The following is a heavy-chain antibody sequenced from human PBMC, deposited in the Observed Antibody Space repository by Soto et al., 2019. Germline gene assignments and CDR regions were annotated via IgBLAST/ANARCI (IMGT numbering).Heavy chain of an antibody. J-gene: IGHJ3*01. CDR1: GVSISGYY. D-gene: IGHD3-9*01. CDR2: ISYSAST. Sequence: QVHLQESGPGRVKPAETLSLTCTVSGVSISGYYGSWIRQSPEKGLEYIGYISYSASTNYNPSLKSRVTTSLDTSKNQFSLKLSSVTAADTAIYYCVSLNVDILTGYYAFDLWGQGTMGTV. V-gene: IGHV4-59*08. CDR3: VSLNVDILTGYYAFDL.